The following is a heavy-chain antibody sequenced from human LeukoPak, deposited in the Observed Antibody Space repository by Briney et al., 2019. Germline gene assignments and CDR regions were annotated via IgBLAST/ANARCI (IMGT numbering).Heavy chain of an antibody. D-gene: IGHD4-11*01. J-gene: IGHJ4*02. CDR3: ARVSDYSNYFDF. V-gene: IGHV3-33*01. Sequence: PGRSLRLSCAAPGFTFRTYGMHWVRQAPGKGLEWVAIIWYDGSTKYYAESVKGRFTISRDNSKNMLYLQMNSLRAEDTAVYYCARVSDYSNYFDFWGQGTLVTVSS. CDR1: GFTFRTYG. CDR2: IWYDGSTK.